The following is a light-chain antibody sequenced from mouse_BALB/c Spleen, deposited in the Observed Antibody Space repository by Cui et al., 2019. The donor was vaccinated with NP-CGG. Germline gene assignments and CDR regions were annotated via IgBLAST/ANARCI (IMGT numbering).Light chain of an antibody. J-gene: IGLJ1*01. Sequence: QAVVTQESALTTSPGETVTLTGRSSTGAVTTSNYANWVQEKPDHLFTGLIGGTNNRAPGVPARFSGSLIGDKAALTSTGAQTEDEAIYFCALWYSNHWVFGGGTKLTVL. CDR1: TGAVTTSNY. V-gene: IGLV1*01. CDR2: GTN. CDR3: ALWYSNHWV.